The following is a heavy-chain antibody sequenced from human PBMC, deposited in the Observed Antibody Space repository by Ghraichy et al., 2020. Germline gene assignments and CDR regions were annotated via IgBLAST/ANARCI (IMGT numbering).Heavy chain of an antibody. CDR3: VTGFQGYFDWLGLGHYNWFDP. Sequence: GESLNISCSASGFTFSSYAMHWVRQAPGKGLEYVSAISSNGGSTYYADSVKGRFTISRDNSKNTLYLQMSSLRAEDTAVYCCVTGFQGYFDWLGLGHYNWFDPWGQGTLVTVSS. V-gene: IGHV3-64D*06. J-gene: IGHJ5*02. D-gene: IGHD3-9*01. CDR1: GFTFSSYA. CDR2: ISSNGGST.